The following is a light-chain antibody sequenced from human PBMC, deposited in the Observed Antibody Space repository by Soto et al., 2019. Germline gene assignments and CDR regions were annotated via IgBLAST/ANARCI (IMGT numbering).Light chain of an antibody. J-gene: IGKJ5*01. CDR3: QQTFSPPSIT. CDR1: HIVSSD. V-gene: IGKV1-39*01. CDR2: ASS. Sequence: DIHVNQSPSSLSASVEDRVTITSLAMHIVSSDLNWFQQEPGKAPKFLIYASSTLQGGVPSRFSGSGSGSEFTLTISSLQPEDFATYYCQQTFSPPSITFGQGTRLEI.